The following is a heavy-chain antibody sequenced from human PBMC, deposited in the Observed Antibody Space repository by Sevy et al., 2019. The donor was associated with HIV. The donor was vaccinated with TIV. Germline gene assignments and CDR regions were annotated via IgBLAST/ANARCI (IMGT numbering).Heavy chain of an antibody. D-gene: IGHD3-22*01. Sequence: GGSLRLSCAASGFTFSSYAMSWVRQAPGKGLEWVSAISGSGGSTYYADSVKGRFTISRDNSKNTLYLQMNSLRAEDSAVYYYAKKGVDSSGYPYDYGVDVWGQGTTVTVSS. CDR2: ISGSGGST. J-gene: IGHJ6*02. CDR3: AKKGVDSSGYPYDYGVDV. V-gene: IGHV3-23*01. CDR1: GFTFSSYA.